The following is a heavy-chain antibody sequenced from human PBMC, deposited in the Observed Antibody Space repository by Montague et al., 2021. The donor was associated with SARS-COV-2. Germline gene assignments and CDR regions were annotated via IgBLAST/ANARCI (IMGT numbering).Heavy chain of an antibody. CDR2: IYYSGTT. Sequence: SETLSLTCSVSGGSISSSSHYWAWIRQPPGRRLEWIGTIYYSGTTLYHLSLKSRITMSVDTSDNQFSLQLNSVSATDTAIYYCARAQMAVTEYYPDYWGQGILVTVSS. V-gene: IGHV4-39*01. CDR1: GGSISSSSHY. D-gene: IGHD2/OR15-2a*01. CDR3: ARAQMAVTEYYPDY. J-gene: IGHJ4*02.